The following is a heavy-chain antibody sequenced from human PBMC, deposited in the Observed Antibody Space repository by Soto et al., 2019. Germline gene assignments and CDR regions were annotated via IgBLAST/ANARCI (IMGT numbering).Heavy chain of an antibody. CDR3: ASYVEMATIGAFDI. CDR2: ISSSSSTI. J-gene: IGHJ3*02. Sequence: PGGSLRLSCAASGFTFSSYSMNWVRQAPGKGLEWVSYISSSSSTIYYADSVKGRFTISRDNAKNSLYLQMNSLRDEDTAVYYCASYVEMATIGAFDIWGQGTMVTVSS. CDR1: GFTFSSYS. V-gene: IGHV3-48*02. D-gene: IGHD5-12*01.